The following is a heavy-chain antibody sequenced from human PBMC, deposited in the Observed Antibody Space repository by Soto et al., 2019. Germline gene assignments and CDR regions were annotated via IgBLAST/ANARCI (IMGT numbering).Heavy chain of an antibody. D-gene: IGHD6-19*01. J-gene: IGHJ6*02. CDR1: GGSVSSCSYY. CDR2: IYYSGST. V-gene: IGHV4-61*01. Sequence: SETLSLTCTVSGGSVSSCSYYWSWIRQPPVKGLEWIGYIYYSGSTNYNPSLKSRVPILVDTSKNQFSLKLSSVTAADTAVYYCARRVAVAGRYYYYYGKDVWGQGTSVTVSS. CDR3: ARRVAVAGRYYYYYGKDV.